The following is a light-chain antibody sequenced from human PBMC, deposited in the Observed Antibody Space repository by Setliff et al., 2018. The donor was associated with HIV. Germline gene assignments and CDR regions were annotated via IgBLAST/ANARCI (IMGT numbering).Light chain of an antibody. CDR3: QSYDSSLSGFYV. CDR1: SSNIGAGYD. CDR2: GNS. V-gene: IGLV1-40*01. Sequence: QSVLTQPPSVSGAPGQRVTISCTGRSSNIGAGYDVHWYQQLPGTAPKLLIYGNSNRPSGVPDRFSGSKSGTSASLAITGLQAEDEADYYCQSYDSSLSGFYVVGTGTK. J-gene: IGLJ1*01.